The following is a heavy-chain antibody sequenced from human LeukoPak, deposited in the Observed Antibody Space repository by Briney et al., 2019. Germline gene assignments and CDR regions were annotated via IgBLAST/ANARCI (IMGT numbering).Heavy chain of an antibody. CDR1: GGSISSSSYY. CDR3: ASGRGVLGTY. CDR2: IYYSGST. D-gene: IGHD7-27*01. Sequence: SETLSFTCTVSGGSISSSSYYWGWIRQPPGKGLEWIGSIYYSGSTYYNPSLKSRVTISVDTSKNQFSLKLSSVTAADTAVYYCASGRGVLGTYWGQGTLVTVSS. J-gene: IGHJ4*02. V-gene: IGHV4-39*07.